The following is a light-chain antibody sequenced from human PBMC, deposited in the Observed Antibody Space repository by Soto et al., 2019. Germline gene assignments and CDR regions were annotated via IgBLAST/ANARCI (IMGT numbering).Light chain of an antibody. V-gene: IGKV3-20*01. J-gene: IGKJ5*01. CDR1: QSLGNTY. CDR3: QQYGTLIT. Sequence: IVLTQSPGTLSLSPGERATLSCRASQSLGNTYLAWYQRKPGQAPRLLIYDASSRATDIPDRFSGSGAGTDFTITSSKLEPEDSAVYYCQQYGTLITFGQGTRLEIK. CDR2: DAS.